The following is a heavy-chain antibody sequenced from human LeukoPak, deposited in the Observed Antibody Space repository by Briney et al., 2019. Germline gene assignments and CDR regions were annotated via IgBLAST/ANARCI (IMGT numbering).Heavy chain of an antibody. J-gene: IGHJ3*02. CDR1: GGSISSGGYS. D-gene: IGHD3-3*01. Sequence: SETLSLTCAVSGGSISSGGYSWSWIRQPPGKGLEWIVYIYHSGSTYYNPSLKSRVTISVYRSKNQFSLKLSSVTAADTAVYYCARSITIFGVADAFDIWGQGTMVTVSS. V-gene: IGHV4-30-2*01. CDR3: ARSITIFGVADAFDI. CDR2: IYHSGST.